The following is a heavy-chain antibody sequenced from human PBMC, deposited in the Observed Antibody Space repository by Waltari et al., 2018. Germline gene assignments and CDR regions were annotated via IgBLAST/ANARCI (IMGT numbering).Heavy chain of an antibody. CDR2: INPYSGGT. Sequence: QVQLVQSGAEVMKPGASVKVSCKASGYTFTDYYMHWVRQAPGQGLEWMGWINPYSGGTSYVQKFQGRVTMTRDTSISTVYMELSSLRYDDTAVYYCAKEKLPRRNGLDVWGQGTTVTVSS. V-gene: IGHV1-2*02. CDR3: AKEKLPRRNGLDV. CDR1: GYTFTDYY. D-gene: IGHD2-15*01. J-gene: IGHJ6*02.